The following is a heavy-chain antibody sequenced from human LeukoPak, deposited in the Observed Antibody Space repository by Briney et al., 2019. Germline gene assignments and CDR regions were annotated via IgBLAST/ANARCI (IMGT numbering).Heavy chain of an antibody. CDR1: GDSVSSNTAA. CDR3: AGSDSGGYLFAY. V-gene: IGHV6-1*01. J-gene: IGHJ4*02. D-gene: IGHD3-22*01. Sequence: SQTLSLTCAISGDSVSSNTAAWNWIRQSPSRGLEWLGRTYYRSRRYNDYAVSVKSRITINTDTSKNQFSLQLNSVTPEDTAVYYCAGSDSGGYLFAYWGQGTLVTVSS. CDR2: TYYRSRRYN.